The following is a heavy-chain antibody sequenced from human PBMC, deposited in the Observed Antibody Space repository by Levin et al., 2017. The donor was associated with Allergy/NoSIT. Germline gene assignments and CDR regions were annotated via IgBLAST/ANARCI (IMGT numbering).Heavy chain of an antibody. Sequence: SQTLSLTCTVSGGSISSGDYYWSWIRQPPGKGLEWIGYIYYSGSTYYNPSLKSRVTISVDTSKNQFSLKLSSVTAADTAVYYCATQRLGWVTDYYYDYGMDVWGQGTTVTVSS. CDR1: GGSISSGDYY. CDR2: IYYSGST. CDR3: ATQRLGWVTDYYYDYGMDV. J-gene: IGHJ6*02. D-gene: IGHD2-21*02. V-gene: IGHV4-30-4*01.